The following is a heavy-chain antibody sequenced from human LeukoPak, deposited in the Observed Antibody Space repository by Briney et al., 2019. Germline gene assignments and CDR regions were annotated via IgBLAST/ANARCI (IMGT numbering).Heavy chain of an antibody. D-gene: IGHD3-22*01. CDR3: AREPGPYYYYDSSGYLIY. J-gene: IGHJ4*02. Sequence: ASVKVSCKASGGTFSSYAISWVRQAPGQGLEWMGRIIPILGIANYAQKFQGRVTITADKSTSTAYMELSSLRSEDTAVYYCAREPGPYYYYDSSGYLIYWGQGTLVTVSS. CDR2: IIPILGIA. V-gene: IGHV1-69*04. CDR1: GGTFSSYA.